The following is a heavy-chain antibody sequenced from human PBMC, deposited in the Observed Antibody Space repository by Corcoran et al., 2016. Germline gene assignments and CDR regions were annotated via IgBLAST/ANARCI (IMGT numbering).Heavy chain of an antibody. Sequence: QVQLVESGGGVVQPGRSLRLSCAASGFTFSGYGMHWVRQAPGKGLEWVAVISYDGNNKKYAESVKGRLTILRDNSKNTLYLQMNSLRVEDTAGYYCAKGRDWDQWYFDYWGQGTLVTVSS. D-gene: IGHD6-19*01. CDR2: ISYDGNNK. CDR1: GFTFSGYG. J-gene: IGHJ4*02. V-gene: IGHV3-30*18. CDR3: AKGRDWDQWYFDY.